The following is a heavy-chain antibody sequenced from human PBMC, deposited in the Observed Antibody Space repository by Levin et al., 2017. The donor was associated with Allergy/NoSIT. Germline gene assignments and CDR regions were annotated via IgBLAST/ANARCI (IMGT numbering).Heavy chain of an antibody. Sequence: PGGSLRLSCAASGFTFNNYAMSWVRQAPGKGLEWVSAISGGGGSTYYADSVKGRFTISRDNSKNTLYLQMNSLRAEDTAVYYCAKDGYSYGYFYFDYWGQGTLVTVSS. J-gene: IGHJ4*02. D-gene: IGHD5-18*01. CDR1: GFTFNNYA. V-gene: IGHV3-23*01. CDR2: ISGGGGST. CDR3: AKDGYSYGYFYFDY.